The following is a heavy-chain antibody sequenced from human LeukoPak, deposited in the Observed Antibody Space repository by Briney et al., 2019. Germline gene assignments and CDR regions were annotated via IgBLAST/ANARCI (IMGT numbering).Heavy chain of an antibody. CDR3: AKASNYGSGSYYPRGVDN. V-gene: IGHV3-48*01. CDR2: ISSSSSTI. J-gene: IGHJ4*02. Sequence: GGSLRLSCAASGFTFSSYSMNWVRQAPGKGLEWVSYISSSSSTIYYADSVKGRFTISRDNAKNSLYLQMNSLGAEDTAVYYCAKASNYGSGSYYPRGVDNWGQGTLVTVSS. CDR1: GFTFSSYS. D-gene: IGHD3-10*01.